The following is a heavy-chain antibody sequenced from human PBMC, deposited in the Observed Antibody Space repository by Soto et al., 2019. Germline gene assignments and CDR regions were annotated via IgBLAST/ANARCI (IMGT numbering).Heavy chain of an antibody. J-gene: IGHJ5*02. CDR1: GGTFSSYA. CDR3: ARPPSSSDDFGWFDP. CDR2: IIPIFGTA. D-gene: IGHD6-13*01. Sequence: ASVKVSCKASGGTFSSYAISWVRQAPGQGLEWMGGIIPIFGTANYAQKFQGRVAITAYESTSTAYMELSSLRSEDTAVYYCARPPSSSDDFGWFDPWGQGTLVTVSS. V-gene: IGHV1-69*13.